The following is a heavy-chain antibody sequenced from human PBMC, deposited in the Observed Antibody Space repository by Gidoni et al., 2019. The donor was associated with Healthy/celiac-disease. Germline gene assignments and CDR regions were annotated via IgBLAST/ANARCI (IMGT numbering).Heavy chain of an antibody. CDR3: ARAIYGDYAYWYFDL. J-gene: IGHJ2*01. CDR1: GGTFSSYA. D-gene: IGHD4-17*01. Sequence: QVQLVQSGAEVKKPGSSVKVSCKASGGTFSSYAISWVRQAPGQGLEWMGGIIPIFGTANYAHKVQGRVTITADESTSTAYMELSSLRSEDTAVYYCARAIYGDYAYWYFDLWGRGTLVTVSS. V-gene: IGHV1-69*01. CDR2: IIPIFGTA.